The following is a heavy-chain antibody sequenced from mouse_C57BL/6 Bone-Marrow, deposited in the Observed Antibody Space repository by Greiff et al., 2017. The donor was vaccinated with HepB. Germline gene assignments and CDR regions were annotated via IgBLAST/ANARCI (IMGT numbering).Heavy chain of an antibody. CDR1: GYTFTSYG. D-gene: IGHD3-2*02. CDR3: ARSSRQLRLRLDY. CDR2: IYPRSGNT. J-gene: IGHJ2*01. V-gene: IGHV1-81*01. Sequence: QVQLQQSGAELARPGASVKLSCKASGYTFTSYGISWVKQRTGQGLEWIGEIYPRSGNTYYNEKFKGKATLTADKSSSPAYMARRSLTSEDSAVYFCARSSRQLRLRLDYWGQGTTLTVSS.